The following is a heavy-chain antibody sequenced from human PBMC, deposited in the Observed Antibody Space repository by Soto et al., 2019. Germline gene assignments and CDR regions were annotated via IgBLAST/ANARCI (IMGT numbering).Heavy chain of an antibody. J-gene: IGHJ3*02. CDR3: PTGSKYSGSPETFDI. Sequence: PGGSLRLSCAASGFTFSNAWMSWVRQAPGKGLEWVGRIKSKTDGGTTDYAAPVKGRFTISRDDSKNTLYLQMNSLKTEDTAVYYCPTGSKYSGSPETFDIWGQGTMVTVSS. CDR1: GFTFSNAW. D-gene: IGHD1-26*01. CDR2: IKSKTDGGTT. V-gene: IGHV3-15*01.